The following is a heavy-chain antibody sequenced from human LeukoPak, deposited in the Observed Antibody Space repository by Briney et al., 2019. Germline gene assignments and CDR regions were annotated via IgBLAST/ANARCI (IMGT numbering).Heavy chain of an antibody. CDR2: IYYSGST. J-gene: IGHJ4*02. D-gene: IGHD2-15*01. Sequence: SETRSLTCTVSGGSISSSSYYWGWIRQTPGKGLEWIGSIYYSGSTYYNPSLKSRVTISVDTSKNQFSLKLSSVTAADTAVYYCARPRGLLLDYWGQGTLVTVSS. CDR1: GGSISSSSYY. V-gene: IGHV4-39*01. CDR3: ARPRGLLLDY.